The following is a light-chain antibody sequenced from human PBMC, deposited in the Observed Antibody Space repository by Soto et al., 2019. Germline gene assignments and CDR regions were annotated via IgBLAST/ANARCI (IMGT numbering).Light chain of an antibody. CDR2: DAS. CDR3: QLYSSSLMYP. J-gene: IGKJ2*01. V-gene: IGKV3-20*01. Sequence: DIVLTQSPGTLSLSPGERATLSCRASQSVRSSYLAWYHQKPGQAPRRLIHDASSRATGIPDRFSGSGSGAAFPLTISGLEPEVFAVYYCQLYSSSLMYPFGQGAKLAIK. CDR1: QSVRSSY.